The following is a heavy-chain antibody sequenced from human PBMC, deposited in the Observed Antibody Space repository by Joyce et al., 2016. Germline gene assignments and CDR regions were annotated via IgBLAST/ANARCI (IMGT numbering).Heavy chain of an antibody. CDR2: ISSNGGKT. D-gene: IGHD3-16*01. CDR3: VKKGTAGDGGHPD. J-gene: IGHJ4*02. CDR1: GFTCSGYG. Sequence: EVQLVESGGGLVQPGGSLRLSCSASGFTCSGYGMFWGRQAPWKGLEKGSAISSNGGKTYNADSVKGRFTISRDNSKNMLYLQMSSLRAEDTAVYYCVKKGTAGDGGHPDWGQGTLVTVSS. V-gene: IGHV3-64D*06.